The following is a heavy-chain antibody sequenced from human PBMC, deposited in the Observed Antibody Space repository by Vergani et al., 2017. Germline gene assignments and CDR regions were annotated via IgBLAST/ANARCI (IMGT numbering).Heavy chain of an antibody. J-gene: IGHJ4*02. Sequence: QVQLQESGPGLVKPSQTLSLTCTVSGGSISSGDYYWSWICQPPGKGLEWIGYIYYSGLTYYNPSLKSRVAISVDTSKNQFSLKVTSVTAADTAVYFCARQSPGSGWSPGDFDDWCQGILVTVSS. V-gene: IGHV4-30-4*01. CDR1: GGSISSGDYY. CDR3: ARQSPGSGWSPGDFDD. D-gene: IGHD6-19*01. CDR2: IYYSGLT.